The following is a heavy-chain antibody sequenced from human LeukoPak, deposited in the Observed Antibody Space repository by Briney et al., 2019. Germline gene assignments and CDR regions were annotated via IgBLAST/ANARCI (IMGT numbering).Heavy chain of an antibody. CDR2: ISYDGSNK. V-gene: IGHV3-30-3*01. D-gene: IGHD6-19*01. Sequence: GRSLRLSCAASGFTFSSYAMHWVRQAPGKGLEWVAVISYDGSNKYYADSVKGRFTISRDNSKNTLYLQMNSLRAEDTAVYYCARSNGYSSGWQTDNWFDPWGQGTLVTVSS. J-gene: IGHJ5*02. CDR1: GFTFSSYA. CDR3: ARSNGYSSGWQTDNWFDP.